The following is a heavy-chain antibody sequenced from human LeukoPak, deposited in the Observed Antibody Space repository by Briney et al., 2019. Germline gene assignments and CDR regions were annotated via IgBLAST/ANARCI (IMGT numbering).Heavy chain of an antibody. CDR2: IWYDGSNK. CDR3: AKEIVGSSSWEPNYFDY. Sequence: PGGSLRLSCAASGFTFSSYGMHWVRQAPGKGLEWVAVIWYDGSNKYYADSVKGRFTISRDDSKNTLYLQMNSLRAEDTAVYYCAKEIVGSSSWEPNYFDYWGQGTLVTVSS. J-gene: IGHJ4*02. V-gene: IGHV3-33*06. D-gene: IGHD6-13*01. CDR1: GFTFSSYG.